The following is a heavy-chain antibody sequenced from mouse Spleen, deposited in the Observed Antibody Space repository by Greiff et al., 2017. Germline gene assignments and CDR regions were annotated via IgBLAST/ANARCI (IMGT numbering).Heavy chain of an antibody. CDR3: ARNGYYSCDGFAY. J-gene: IGHJ3*01. CDR2: ISSGGGNT. D-gene: IGHD2-12*01. CDR1: GFTFSSYT. Sequence: EVQRVESGGGLVKPGGSLKLSCAASGFTFSSYTMSWVRQTPAKRLEWVATISSGGGNTYYPDSVKGRFTISRDNARNTLYLQMSSLRSEDTAMYYCARNGYYSCDGFAYWGQGTLVTVSA. V-gene: IGHV5-9*04.